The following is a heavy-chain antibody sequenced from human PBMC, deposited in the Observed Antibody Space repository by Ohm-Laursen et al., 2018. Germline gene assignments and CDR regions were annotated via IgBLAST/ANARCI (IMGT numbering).Heavy chain of an antibody. CDR3: ARDATAGGTLG. Sequence: SLRLSCAASGFVFSAYNMYWVRQAPGKGLEWVSSISGDVNYIYYADSVKGRFTISRDNAKSSLYLQMHSLSGDDTAVYYCARDATAGGTLGWGQGTLVTVSS. D-gene: IGHD6-13*01. CDR2: ISGDVNYI. J-gene: IGHJ4*02. CDR1: GFVFSAYN. V-gene: IGHV3-21*01.